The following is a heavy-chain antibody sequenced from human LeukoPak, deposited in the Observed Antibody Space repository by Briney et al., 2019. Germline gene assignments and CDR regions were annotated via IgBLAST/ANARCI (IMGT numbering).Heavy chain of an antibody. CDR3: AKDSYSYYDSSRNYFDY. Sequence: GGSLRLSCAASGFTFSSYGMSWVRQAPGKGLEWVSGISGSGGSTYYADSVKGQFTISRDNSKNTLYLLMNSLRAEDTAVHYCAKDSYSYYDSSRNYFDYWGQGTLVTVSS. CDR1: GFTFSSYG. D-gene: IGHD3-22*01. CDR2: ISGSGGST. J-gene: IGHJ4*02. V-gene: IGHV3-23*01.